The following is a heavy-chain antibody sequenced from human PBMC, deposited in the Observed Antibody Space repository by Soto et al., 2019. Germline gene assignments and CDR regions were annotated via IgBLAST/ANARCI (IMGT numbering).Heavy chain of an antibody. CDR2: INHSGST. V-gene: IGHV4-34*01. D-gene: IGHD3-10*01. Sequence: PSETLSLTCAVYGGSFSGYYWSWIRQPPGKGLEWIGEINHSGSTNYNPSLKSRVTISVDTSKNQFSLKLSSVTAADTAVYYCARGLRFGEPNWFDPWGQGTLVTVSS. J-gene: IGHJ5*02. CDR3: ARGLRFGEPNWFDP. CDR1: GGSFSGYY.